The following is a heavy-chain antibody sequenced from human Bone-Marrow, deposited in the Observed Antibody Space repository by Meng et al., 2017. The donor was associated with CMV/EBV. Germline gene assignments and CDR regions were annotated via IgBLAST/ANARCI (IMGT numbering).Heavy chain of an antibody. J-gene: IGHJ6*02. CDR2: IIPIFGTA. D-gene: IGHD2-21*01. CDR1: GGTFSSYA. CDR3: AGTLFRAYYYYGMDV. V-gene: IGHV1-69*13. Sequence: SVKVSCKASGGTFSSYAISWVRQAPGQGLEWMGGIIPIFGTANYAQKFQGRVTITADESTSTAYMELSSLRSEDTAVYYCAGTLFRAYYYYGMDVWGQGTTVTVSS.